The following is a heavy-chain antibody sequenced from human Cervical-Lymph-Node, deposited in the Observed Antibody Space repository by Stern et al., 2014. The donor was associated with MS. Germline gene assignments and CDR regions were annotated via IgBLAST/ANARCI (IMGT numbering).Heavy chain of an antibody. J-gene: IGHJ4*02. CDR3: ARRDDSSGYWVRLSLARWVHFDY. Sequence: QLVQSGAEVKKPGASVKVSCKASGYTFTSYGISWVRQAPGQGLEWMGWISAYNGNTNYAQKLQGRVTMTTDTSTSTADMELRSLRSDDTAVYYCARRDDSSGYWVRLSLARWVHFDYWGQGTLVTVSS. V-gene: IGHV1-18*01. D-gene: IGHD3-22*01. CDR1: GYTFTSYG. CDR2: ISAYNGNT.